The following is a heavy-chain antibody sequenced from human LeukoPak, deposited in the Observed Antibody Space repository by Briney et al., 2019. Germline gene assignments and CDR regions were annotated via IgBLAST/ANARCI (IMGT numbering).Heavy chain of an antibody. CDR1: GGSISSYY. D-gene: IGHD2-15*01. CDR2: IYYSGNT. J-gene: IGHJ4*02. V-gene: IGHV4-59*08. CDR3: ARHEVGYCSGGSCPYYFDS. Sequence: SETLSLTCSVSGGSISSYYWSWIRQPPGKGLEWIGYIYYSGNTRYNPSLMSRVTISVDMSKNHFSLKLTSVTAADTAVYYCARHEVGYCSGGSCPYYFDSWGQGTLVTVSS.